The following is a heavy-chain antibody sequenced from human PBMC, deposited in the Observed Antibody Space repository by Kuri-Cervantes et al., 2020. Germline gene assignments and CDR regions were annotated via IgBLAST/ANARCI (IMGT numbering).Heavy chain of an antibody. J-gene: IGHJ4*02. CDR2: INPNSGGT. CDR3: AIDYYDSSGYLKGD. Sequence: ASVKVSCKASGYTFKNYGIRWVRQAPGQGLEWMGWINPNSGGTNYAQKFQGWVTMTRDTSISTAYMELSRLRSDDTAVYYCAIDYYDSSGYLKGDWGQGTLVTVSS. CDR1: GYTFKNYG. V-gene: IGHV1-2*04. D-gene: IGHD3-22*01.